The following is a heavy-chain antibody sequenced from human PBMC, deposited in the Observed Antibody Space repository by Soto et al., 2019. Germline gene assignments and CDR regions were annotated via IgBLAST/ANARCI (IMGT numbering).Heavy chain of an antibody. Sequence: PGGSLRLSCAASGFTVSSNYMSWVRQAPGKGLEWVSVIYSGGSTYYADSVKGRFTISRDNSKNTLYLQMNSLRAEDTAVYYCARELGTSSGYAFDYWGQGTLVTVPS. CDR3: ARELGTSSGYAFDY. CDR1: GFTVSSNY. V-gene: IGHV3-53*01. D-gene: IGHD3-22*01. CDR2: IYSGGST. J-gene: IGHJ4*02.